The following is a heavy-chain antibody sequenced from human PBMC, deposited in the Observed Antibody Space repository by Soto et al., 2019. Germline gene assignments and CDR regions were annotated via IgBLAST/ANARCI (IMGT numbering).Heavy chain of an antibody. Sequence: QVQLVQSGAEVKKPGASVKVSCKASGYTFTSYDINWVRQATGQGLEWMGWMNPNSGNTGYAQKCQGRVTMTRNTSISTAYMELSSLRSEDTAVYYCARGLFTRGVNWFDPWGQGTLVTVSS. D-gene: IGHD3-10*01. V-gene: IGHV1-8*01. J-gene: IGHJ5*02. CDR1: GYTFTSYD. CDR3: ARGLFTRGVNWFDP. CDR2: MNPNSGNT.